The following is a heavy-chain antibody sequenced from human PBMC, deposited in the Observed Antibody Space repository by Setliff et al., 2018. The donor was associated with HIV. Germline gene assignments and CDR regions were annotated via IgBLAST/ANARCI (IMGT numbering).Heavy chain of an antibody. V-gene: IGHV3-48*03. CDR3: ARGYTYGSFDF. CDR1: GVTISDHE. J-gene: IGHJ4*02. D-gene: IGHD5-18*01. CDR2: ISSSGSTV. Sequence: GGSLRLSCVASGVTISDHEMNWVRQAPGKGLEWVSYISSSGSTVDYADSVQGRFTFSRVNAKNSLYLQMNSLRAEDTAVYYCARGYTYGSFDFWGRGTLVTSPQ.